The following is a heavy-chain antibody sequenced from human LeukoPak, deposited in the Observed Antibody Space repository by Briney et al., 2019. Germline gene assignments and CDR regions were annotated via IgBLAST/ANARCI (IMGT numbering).Heavy chain of an antibody. CDR1: GYTFTSYG. Sequence: ASVKVSCKASGYTFTSYGISWVRQAPGQGLEWMGWISAYNGNTNYAQKLQGRVTMTTDTSTSTAYMELSSLRSEDTAVYYCARGMDYDYVWGKDPFDYWGQGTLVTVSS. V-gene: IGHV1-18*01. CDR2: ISAYNGNT. D-gene: IGHD3-16*01. J-gene: IGHJ4*02. CDR3: ARGMDYDYVWGKDPFDY.